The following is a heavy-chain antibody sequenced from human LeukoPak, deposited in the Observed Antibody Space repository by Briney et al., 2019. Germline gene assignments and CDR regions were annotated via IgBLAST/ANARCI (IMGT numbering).Heavy chain of an antibody. CDR3: TVSYRDRPFGYMDV. D-gene: IGHD3-10*01. Sequence: PGGSLRLSCTASGFTFGDYAMSWVRQAPGKGLEWVGFIRSKAYGGTTEYAASVKGRFTISRDDSKSIAYLQMNSLKTEDTAVYYCTVSYRDRPFGYMDVWGKGTTVTISS. V-gene: IGHV3-49*04. CDR1: GFTFGDYA. CDR2: IRSKAYGGTT. J-gene: IGHJ6*03.